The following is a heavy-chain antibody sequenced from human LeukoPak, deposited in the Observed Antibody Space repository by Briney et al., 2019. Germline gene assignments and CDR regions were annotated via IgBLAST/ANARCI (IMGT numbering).Heavy chain of an antibody. V-gene: IGHV4-39*01. CDR1: GGSISRNTYY. Sequence: SETLSLTCTVSGGSISRNTYYWDWIRQPPGKGLECIGSIYYGGSTYYNPSLKSRVIISVDTSKNQFSPKLSSVTAADTAVYYCARAYYYASSAFDIWGQGTMVTVSS. D-gene: IGHD3-22*01. CDR3: ARAYYYASSAFDI. J-gene: IGHJ3*02. CDR2: IYYGGST.